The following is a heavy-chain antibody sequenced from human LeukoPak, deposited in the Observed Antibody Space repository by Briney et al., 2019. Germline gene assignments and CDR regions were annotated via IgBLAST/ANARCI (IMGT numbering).Heavy chain of an antibody. V-gene: IGHV4-59*01. D-gene: IGHD5-18*01. CDR1: GGSISSYY. CDR3: ARLRGGYSYGHFDY. J-gene: IGHJ4*02. Sequence: PSETLSLTCTVSGGSISSYYWSWIRQPPGKGLEWIGYIYYSGSTNFNPSLKSRVTISVDTSKNQFSLKLSSVTAADTAVYYCARLRGGYSYGHFDYWGQGTLVTVSS. CDR2: IYYSGST.